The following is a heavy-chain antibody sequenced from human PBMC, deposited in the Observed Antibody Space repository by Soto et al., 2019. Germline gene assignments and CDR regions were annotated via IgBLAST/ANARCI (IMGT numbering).Heavy chain of an antibody. Sequence: ASETLSLTCAVYGGSFSGYYWSWIRQPPGKGLEWIGEINHSGSTNYNPSLKSRVTISVDTSKNQFSLKLSSVTAADTAVYYCARGFFVRGYFVVVVAAANQSYYMDVGGKGPTVT. V-gene: IGHV4-34*01. D-gene: IGHD2-15*01. CDR2: INHSGST. CDR3: ARGFFVRGYFVVVVAAANQSYYMDV. J-gene: IGHJ6*03. CDR1: GGSFSGYY.